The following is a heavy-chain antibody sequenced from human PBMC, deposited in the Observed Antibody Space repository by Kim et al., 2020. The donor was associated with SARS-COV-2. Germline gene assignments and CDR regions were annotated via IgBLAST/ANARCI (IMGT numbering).Heavy chain of an antibody. Sequence: GGSLRLSCAASGFTFSSYSMNWVRQAPGKGLEWVPSISSSSSYIYYADSVKGRFTISRDNAKNSLYLQMNSLRAEATAVYYCARSLFIDYRDYGEYYDYYGLDVWGQGTTVTVSS. J-gene: IGHJ6*02. V-gene: IGHV3-21*01. CDR3: ARSLFIDYRDYGEYYDYYGLDV. D-gene: IGHD4-17*01. CDR1: GFTFSSYS. CDR2: ISSSSSYI.